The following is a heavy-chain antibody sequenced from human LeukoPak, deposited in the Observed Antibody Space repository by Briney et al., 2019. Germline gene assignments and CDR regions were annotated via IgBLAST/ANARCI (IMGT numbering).Heavy chain of an antibody. CDR2: ISYDGSNK. CDR3: AKGGQEKIRFLEWFDAFDI. V-gene: IGHV3-30-3*01. J-gene: IGHJ3*02. D-gene: IGHD3-3*01. Sequence: GGSLRLSCAASGFTFSSYAMHWVRQAPGKGLEWVAVISYDGSNKYYADSVKGRFTISRDNSKNTLYLQMNSLRAEDTAVYYCAKGGQEKIRFLEWFDAFDIWGQGTMVTVSS. CDR1: GFTFSSYA.